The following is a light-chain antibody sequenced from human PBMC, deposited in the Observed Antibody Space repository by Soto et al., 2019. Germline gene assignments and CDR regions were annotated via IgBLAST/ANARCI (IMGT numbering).Light chain of an antibody. CDR1: QSVRSER. V-gene: IGKV3-20*01. Sequence: EIVFTQSPDTLSLSPGERATLSCRASQSVRSERLAWYQQKPGQAPRLLISGASSRAAGIPDRFSGSGSETDSTLTISRLEPEDFALYFCQQYGNPRITFGQGTRLEIK. CDR2: GAS. CDR3: QQYGNPRIT. J-gene: IGKJ5*01.